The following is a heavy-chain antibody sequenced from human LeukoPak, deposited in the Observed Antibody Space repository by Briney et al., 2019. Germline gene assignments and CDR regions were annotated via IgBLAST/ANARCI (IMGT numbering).Heavy chain of an antibody. J-gene: IGHJ4*02. V-gene: IGHV3-48*01. D-gene: IGHD4-17*01. CDR2: ISSSSSTI. CDR1: GFTFSSYS. CDR3: ARDRGTTYNFDY. Sequence: GGSLRLSCAASGFTFSSYSMNWVRQAPGKGLEWVSYISSSSSTIYYADSVKGRFTISRDNAKNSLYLQMNSLRAENTAVYYCARDRGTTYNFDYWGQGTLVTSPQ.